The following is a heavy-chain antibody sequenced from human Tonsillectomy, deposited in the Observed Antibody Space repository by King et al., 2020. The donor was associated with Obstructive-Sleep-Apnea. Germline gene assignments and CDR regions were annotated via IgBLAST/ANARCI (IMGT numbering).Heavy chain of an antibody. Sequence: LQLQESGPGLVKPSETLSLTCTVSGGSISTYYWSWIRQPPGRGLEWIGYIYYSGSANYNPSLQSRVTISVDTSKNQFSLKLSSVTAADTAVYYCARAIYSDSRGYYSGWYFDLWGRGTLVTVSS. CDR2: IYYSGSA. V-gene: IGHV4-59*01. CDR1: GGSISTYY. D-gene: IGHD3-22*01. CDR3: ARAIYSDSRGYYSGWYFDL. J-gene: IGHJ2*01.